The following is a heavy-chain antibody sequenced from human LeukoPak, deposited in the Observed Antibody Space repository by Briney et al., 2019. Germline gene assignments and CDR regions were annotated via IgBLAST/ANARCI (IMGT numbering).Heavy chain of an antibody. D-gene: IGHD4-17*01. CDR3: ARDQRGYGDSSGASKWIDP. J-gene: IGHJ5*02. Sequence: GASVKDSCKASGYTFTRYGINWVRQAPGQGLEWMGWISPYNGNTKYAEKIQRRVTITTDTSTSTAYMELRSLSSDDTAVYYCARDQRGYGDSSGASKWIDPWGQGTLVTVSS. CDR1: GYTFTRYG. CDR2: ISPYNGNT. V-gene: IGHV1-18*01.